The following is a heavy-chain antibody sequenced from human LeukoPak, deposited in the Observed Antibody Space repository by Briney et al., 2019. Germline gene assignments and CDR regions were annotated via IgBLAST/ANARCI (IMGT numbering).Heavy chain of an antibody. Sequence: GGSLRLSCAASGFTFSSYAMSWVRQAPGKGLEWVSAISGSGGSTYYADSVKGRFTISRDNSKNTLYLQMNSLRAEDTAVYYCATANFDYPEGGDYWGQGTLVTVSS. CDR1: GFTFSSYA. CDR2: ISGSGGST. V-gene: IGHV3-23*01. D-gene: IGHD3-9*01. CDR3: ATANFDYPEGGDY. J-gene: IGHJ4*02.